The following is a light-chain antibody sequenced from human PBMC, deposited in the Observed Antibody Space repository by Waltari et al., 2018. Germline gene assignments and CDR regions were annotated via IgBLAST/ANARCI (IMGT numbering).Light chain of an antibody. J-gene: IGLJ3*02. CDR2: EVR. Sequence: QSALTQPPSVSGSPGQSVTIFCTGTSNDVGSYNRVSWYQQPPGTAPKLMIYEVRNRPSGVPDRFSGSKSGNTASLTISGLQPEDEADYYCNSFTTSTTWVFGGGTRVTVL. CDR1: SNDVGSYNR. V-gene: IGLV2-18*02. CDR3: NSFTTSTTWV.